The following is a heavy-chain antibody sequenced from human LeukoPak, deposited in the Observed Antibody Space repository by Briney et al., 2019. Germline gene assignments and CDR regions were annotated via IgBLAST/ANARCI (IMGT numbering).Heavy chain of an antibody. Sequence: SVTVSCKASGGTFSSCAISWVRQAPGQGLEWMGGIIPIFGTANYAQKFQGRVTITADESTSTAYMELSSLRSEDTAVYYCASPRGGTYSSSPFDYWGQGTLVTVSS. CDR2: IIPIFGTA. V-gene: IGHV1-69*13. J-gene: IGHJ4*02. CDR1: GGTFSSCA. CDR3: ASPRGGTYSSSPFDY. D-gene: IGHD6-6*01.